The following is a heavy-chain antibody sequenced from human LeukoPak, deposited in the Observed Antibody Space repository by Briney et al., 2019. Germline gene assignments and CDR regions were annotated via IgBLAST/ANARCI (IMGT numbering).Heavy chain of an antibody. CDR1: GFTFNTYD. CDR2: ISGSGGST. J-gene: IGHJ4*02. V-gene: IGHV3-23*01. CDR3: AGNDYGDYGGDY. Sequence: GGSLRLSCAASGFTFNTYDMNWVRQAPGKGLEWVSAISGSGGSTYYADSVKGRFTISRDNSKNTLYLQTNSLRAEDTAVYYCAGNDYGDYGGDYWGQGTLVTVSS. D-gene: IGHD4-17*01.